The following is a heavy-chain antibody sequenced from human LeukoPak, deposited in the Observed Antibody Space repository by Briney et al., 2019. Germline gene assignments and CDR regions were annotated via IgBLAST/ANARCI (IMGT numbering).Heavy chain of an antibody. V-gene: IGHV1-46*01. D-gene: IGHD4-17*01. CDR2: INPGSGTT. J-gene: IGHJ3*02. Sequence: ASVKVSCKASGHTFISYYMHWVRQAPGQGLEWMGKINPGSGTTIYAQKFQDKIIMTRDTSTSTAYMELRSLRSDDTAVYYCARVGMTTVTGDAFDIWGQGTMVTVSS. CDR1: GHTFISYY. CDR3: ARVGMTTVTGDAFDI.